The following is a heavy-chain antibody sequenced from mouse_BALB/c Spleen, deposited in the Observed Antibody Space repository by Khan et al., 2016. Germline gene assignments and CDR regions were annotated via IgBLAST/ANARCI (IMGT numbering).Heavy chain of an antibody. Sequence: EVQLQESGPGLVKPSQSLSLTCTATGYSITSGYGWNWIRPFAGNQLEWMGYISYSGSTNYNPPLKSRIPITRDTSKNQFFLQLNSLTTEDTAPYYCPRRARIICWGQSTTLTGSA. J-gene: IGHJ2*01. CDR2: ISYSGST. CDR1: GYSITSGYG. CDR3: PRRARIIC. V-gene: IGHV3-2*02. D-gene: IGHD3-1*01.